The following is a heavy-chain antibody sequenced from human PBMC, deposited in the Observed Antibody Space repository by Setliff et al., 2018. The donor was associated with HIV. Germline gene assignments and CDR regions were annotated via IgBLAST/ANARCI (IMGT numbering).Heavy chain of an antibody. Sequence: ASVKVSCKASGYTFTSYDINWVRQATGQGLEWMGWMNPNSGNTGYAQKFQGRLTMTRNTSISTAYMEVSSLRSEDTAVYYCGRGWIEQQLVWNYWGQGTLVTVSS. V-gene: IGHV1-8*02. D-gene: IGHD6-13*01. CDR3: GRGWIEQQLVWNY. CDR2: MNPNSGNT. CDR1: GYTFTSYD. J-gene: IGHJ4*02.